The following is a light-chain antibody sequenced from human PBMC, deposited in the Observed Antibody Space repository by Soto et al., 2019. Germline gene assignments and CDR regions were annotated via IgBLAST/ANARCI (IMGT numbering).Light chain of an antibody. CDR1: QGISSY. Sequence: DIQMTQSPSTLSASVGDRVTITCRASQGISSYLAWYQQKPGKAPKLLIYAASTLQSGVPSRISGSGSGTEFTLTISSLLPEDVATYYCLQLNTYPWTFGQGTKVDIK. J-gene: IGKJ1*01. V-gene: IGKV1-9*01. CDR3: LQLNTYPWT. CDR2: AAS.